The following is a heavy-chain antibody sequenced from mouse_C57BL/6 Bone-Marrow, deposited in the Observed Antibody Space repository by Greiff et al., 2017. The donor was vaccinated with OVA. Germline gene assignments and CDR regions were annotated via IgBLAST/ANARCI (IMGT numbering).Heavy chain of an antibody. CDR3: VRDYYGSSYPWFAY. Sequence: EVHLVESGGGLVQPKGSLKLSCAASGFTFNTYAMHWVRQAPGKGLEWVARIRSKSSNYATYYADSVKDRFTISRDDSQSMLYLQMNNLKTEDTAMDYCVRDYYGSSYPWFAYWGQGTLVTVSA. CDR1: GFTFNTYA. D-gene: IGHD1-1*01. CDR2: IRSKSSNYAT. V-gene: IGHV10-3*01. J-gene: IGHJ3*01.